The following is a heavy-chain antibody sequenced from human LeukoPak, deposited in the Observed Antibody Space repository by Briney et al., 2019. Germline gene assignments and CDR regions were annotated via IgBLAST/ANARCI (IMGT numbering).Heavy chain of an antibody. J-gene: IGHJ4*02. Sequence: SETLSLTCTVSGCSISNYYWSWIRQPPGKGLEWIGYIYYSGSTNYNPSLKSRVTISVDTSKNQFSLKLSSVTAADTAVDYCARRVGYSYGGIDYWGQGTLVTVSS. V-gene: IGHV4-59*01. D-gene: IGHD5-18*01. CDR2: IYYSGST. CDR3: ARRVGYSYGGIDY. CDR1: GCSISNYY.